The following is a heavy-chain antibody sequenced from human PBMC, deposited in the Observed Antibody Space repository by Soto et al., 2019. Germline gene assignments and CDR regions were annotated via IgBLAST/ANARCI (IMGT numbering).Heavy chain of an antibody. J-gene: IGHJ4*02. D-gene: IGHD6-13*01. CDR2: IWYDGSNK. CDR1: GFTFSSYG. Sequence: GGSLRLSCAASGFTFSSYGMHWVRQAPGKGLEWVAVIWYDGSNKYYADSVKGRFIISRDNSKNTLYLQMNSLRAEDTAVYYCARVGSSSWYDLPTHNFDYWGQGTLVTVSS. CDR3: ARVGSSSWYDLPTHNFDY. V-gene: IGHV3-33*01.